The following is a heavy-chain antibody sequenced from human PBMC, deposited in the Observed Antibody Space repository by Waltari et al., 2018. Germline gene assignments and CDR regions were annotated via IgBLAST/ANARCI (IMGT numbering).Heavy chain of an antibody. J-gene: IGHJ5*02. V-gene: IGHV1-69*13. CDR2: IIPIFGTA. Sequence: QVQLVQSGAEVKKPGSSVKVSCKASGGTFSSYAISWVRQAPGQGLEWLGGIIPIFGTANYAQKFQGRVTITADESTSTAYMELSSLRSEDTAVYYCARDRPPYGDSGSGWFDPWGQGTLVTVSS. D-gene: IGHD4-17*01. CDR1: GGTFSSYA. CDR3: ARDRPPYGDSGSGWFDP.